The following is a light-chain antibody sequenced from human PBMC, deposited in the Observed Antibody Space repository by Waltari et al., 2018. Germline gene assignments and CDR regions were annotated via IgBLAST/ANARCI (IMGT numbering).Light chain of an antibody. J-gene: IGLJ2*01. CDR1: NIGSKN. Sequence: SYKLTQPLSVSVALGQTATITCEEDNIGSKNVHWYQQKPGRAPVAVIFRDSTRPSAIPERCSGSNSGNTATLTISEAQAGDEADYFCQVWDRSTVIFGGGTKLTVL. CDR3: QVWDRSTVI. CDR2: RDS. V-gene: IGLV3-9*01.